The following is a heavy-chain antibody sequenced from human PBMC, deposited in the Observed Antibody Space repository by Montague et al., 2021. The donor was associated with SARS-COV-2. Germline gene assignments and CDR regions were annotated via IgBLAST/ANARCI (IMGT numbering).Heavy chain of an antibody. CDR2: TYYRSKWYN. CDR3: ARGIWFGELLTGYYYYGMDV. CDR1: GDSVSSNSAA. J-gene: IGHJ6*02. D-gene: IGHD3-10*01. Sequence: CAISGDSVSSNSAAWNWIRQSPSRGLEWLGRTYYRSKWYNDYAVXVKGRITINPDTSKNQFSLQLNSVTPEDTAVYYCARGIWFGELLTGYYYYGMDVWGQGTTVTVSS. V-gene: IGHV6-1*01.